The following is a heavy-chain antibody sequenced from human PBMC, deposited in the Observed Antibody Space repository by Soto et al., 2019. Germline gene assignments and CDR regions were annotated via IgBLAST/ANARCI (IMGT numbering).Heavy chain of an antibody. CDR2: IWYDGSNK. V-gene: IGHV3-33*01. J-gene: IGHJ4*02. Sequence: QVQLVESGGGVVQPGRSLRLSCAASGFTFSSYGMHWVRQAPGKGLEWVAVIWYDGSNKYYADSVKGRFTISRDNSKNTLYRQMNSLRAEDTAVYYCARDPFPVAGPGYYFDYWGQGTLVTVSS. D-gene: IGHD6-19*01. CDR1: GFTFSSYG. CDR3: ARDPFPVAGPGYYFDY.